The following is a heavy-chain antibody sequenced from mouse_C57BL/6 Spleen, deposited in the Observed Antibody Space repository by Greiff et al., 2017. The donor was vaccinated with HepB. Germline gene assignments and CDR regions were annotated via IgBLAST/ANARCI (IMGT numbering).Heavy chain of an antibody. D-gene: IGHD1-1*01. CDR2: IDPSDSYT. V-gene: IGHV1-69*01. J-gene: IGHJ2*01. CDR1: GYTFTSYW. Sequence: QVQLQQPGAELVMPGASVKLSCKASGYTFTSYWMHWVKQRPGQGLEWIGEIDPSDSYTNYNQKFKGKSTLTVDKSSSTAYMQLSSLTSEDSAVYYCARSVSIRYYYGSSRVYFDYWGQGTTLTVSS. CDR3: ARSVSIRYYYGSSRVYFDY.